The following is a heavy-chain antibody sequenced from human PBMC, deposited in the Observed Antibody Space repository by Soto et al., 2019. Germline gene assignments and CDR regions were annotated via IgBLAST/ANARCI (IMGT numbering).Heavy chain of an antibody. Sequence: SVKVSCKASGGTFSSYAISWVRQAPGQGLEWMGGIIPIFGTANYAQKFQGRVTITADESTSTAYMELSSLRSEDTAVYYCASSSAANYYYYGMDVWGQGTTVTVSS. V-gene: IGHV1-69*13. CDR3: ASSSAANYYYYGMDV. D-gene: IGHD6-13*01. CDR2: IIPIFGTA. CDR1: GGTFSSYA. J-gene: IGHJ6*02.